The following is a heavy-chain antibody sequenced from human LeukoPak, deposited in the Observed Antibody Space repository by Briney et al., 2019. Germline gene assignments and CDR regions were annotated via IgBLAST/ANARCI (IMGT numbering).Heavy chain of an antibody. V-gene: IGHV4-59*08. CDR2: IYYSGST. CDR3: ARHSGSLGAFDI. CDR1: TGSISSYY. D-gene: IGHD1-26*01. Sequence: SETLSLTCTVSTGSISSYYWSWIRQPPGKGLEWIGDIYYSGSTWYNPSLKSRVTMSVDTSKNQFSLKVSSVTAADTAVYYCARHSGSLGAFDIWGQGTMVTVSS. J-gene: IGHJ3*02.